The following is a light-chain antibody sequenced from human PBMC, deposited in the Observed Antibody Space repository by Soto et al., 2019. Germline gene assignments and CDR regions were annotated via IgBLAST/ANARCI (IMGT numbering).Light chain of an antibody. CDR3: QQRSDGPSYT. V-gene: IGKV3-11*01. Sequence: EIVLTQSPATLSLSPGERATLSCRASQSVSSYLAWYQQKPGQAPRLVIYEASNRATGIPARFSGSGSGTDFTLTISSLEPEDFAVYYCQQRSDGPSYTFGQGTKLEIK. J-gene: IGKJ2*01. CDR1: QSVSSY. CDR2: EAS.